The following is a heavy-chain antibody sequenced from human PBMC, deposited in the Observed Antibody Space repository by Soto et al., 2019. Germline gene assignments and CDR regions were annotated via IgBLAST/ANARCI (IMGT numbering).Heavy chain of an antibody. CDR3: ARLGYNWNYGLDP. CDR2: IYPGDSDT. V-gene: IGHV5-51*01. Sequence: PGESLKISCQVSGYRFTDYWIVWVRQIPGKGLEWMGIIYPGDSDTRYSPSFQGQVTISADKSISTAYLQWSSLKASDTAMYYCARLGYNWNYGLDPWGQGTLVTVSS. CDR1: GYRFTDYW. J-gene: IGHJ5*02. D-gene: IGHD1-7*01.